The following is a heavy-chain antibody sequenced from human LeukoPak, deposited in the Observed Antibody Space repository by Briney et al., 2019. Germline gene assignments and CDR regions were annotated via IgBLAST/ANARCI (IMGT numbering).Heavy chain of an antibody. CDR2: ISSYSGTI. Sequence: VGSLRLSCAAFGFTFSSYEMNWVRQAPGKGLEWVSYISSYSGTIYYADSVKGRFTISRDNAKDSLYLHMNSLRDEDTAVYYCARMGDSSSSYAYWGQETRDTVSS. V-gene: IGHV3-48*03. J-gene: IGHJ4*02. CDR1: GFTFSSYE. CDR3: ARMGDSSSSYAY. D-gene: IGHD6-13*01.